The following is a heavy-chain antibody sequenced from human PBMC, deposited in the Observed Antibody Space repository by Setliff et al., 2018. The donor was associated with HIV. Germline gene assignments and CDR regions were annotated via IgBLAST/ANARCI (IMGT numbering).Heavy chain of an antibody. V-gene: IGHV2-70*17. J-gene: IGHJ4*02. CDR3: AQTRGSSGDIDY. D-gene: IGHD6-19*01. CDR1: GFSLSTSRMC. Sequence: SGPTLVNPTQTLTLICTFSGFSLSTSRMCVSWIRQPPGKALEWLARIDWDDEKLYSTSLKTRLTISKDTSKNQVVLTMTNMDPVDTATYYCAQTRGSSGDIDYWGQGILVTVSS. CDR2: IDWDDEK.